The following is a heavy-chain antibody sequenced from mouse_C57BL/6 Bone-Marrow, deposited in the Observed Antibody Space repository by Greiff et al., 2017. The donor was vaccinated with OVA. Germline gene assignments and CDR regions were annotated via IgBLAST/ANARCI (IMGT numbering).Heavy chain of an antibody. D-gene: IGHD1-1*01. CDR1: GYAFTNYL. J-gene: IGHJ4*01. CDR2: INPGRGGT. Sequence: VQLQQSGAGLVRPGTSVKVSCKASGYAFTNYLIEWVKQRPGQGLEWIGVINPGRGGTNYNEKFKGKATMTADKSSSPAYMQLSSLTSQDCAIYICAKSPFYYYGSDAMDYWGQGTSVTVTS. V-gene: IGHV1-54*01. CDR3: AKSPFYYYGSDAMDY.